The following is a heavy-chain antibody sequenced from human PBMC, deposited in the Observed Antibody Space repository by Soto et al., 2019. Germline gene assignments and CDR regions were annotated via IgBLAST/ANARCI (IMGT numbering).Heavy chain of an antibody. CDR2: ISYDGSNK. D-gene: IGHD6-25*01. V-gene: IGHV3-30*18. CDR3: AKDAVLTSGPRAYYYYGMDV. CDR1: GFTFSSYG. J-gene: IGHJ6*02. Sequence: PGGSLRLSCAASGFTFSSYGMHWVRQAPGKGLEWVAVISYDGSNKYYADSVKGRFTISRDNSKNTLYLQMNSLRAEDTAVYYFAKDAVLTSGPRAYYYYGMDVWGQGTTVTVYS.